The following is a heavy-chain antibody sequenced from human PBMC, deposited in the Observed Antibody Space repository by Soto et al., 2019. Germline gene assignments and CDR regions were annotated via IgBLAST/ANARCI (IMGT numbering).Heavy chain of an antibody. CDR1: GFTFSSYS. Sequence: EVQLVESGGGLVQPGGSLRLSCAASGFTFSSYSMNWVRQAPGKGLEWVSYISSSSSTIYYADSVKGRFTISRDNAKNSLYLQMNSLRAEDTAVYYCARGYDTLTGYQSPDAFDIWGQGTMVTVSS. CDR3: ARGYDTLTGYQSPDAFDI. CDR2: ISSSSSTI. D-gene: IGHD3-9*01. J-gene: IGHJ3*02. V-gene: IGHV3-48*01.